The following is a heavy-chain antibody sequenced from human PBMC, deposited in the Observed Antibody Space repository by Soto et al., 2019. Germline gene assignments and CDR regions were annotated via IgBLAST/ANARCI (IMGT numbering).Heavy chain of an antibody. J-gene: IGHJ4*02. CDR2: VFYSGSS. D-gene: IGHD2-15*01. CDR1: GASISTSNYY. CDR3: ASRKREEICSAGNCYFTY. V-gene: IGHV4-39*01. Sequence: QLQLQESGPGLLKPSETLSLTCTVSGASISTSNYYWSWIRQSPGKGLEWIGSVFYSGSSYYNPSLKSRVTISVDASRNQFSLRVNFVTAADTAVYYCASRKREEICSAGNCYFTYWGQGTLVTVSS.